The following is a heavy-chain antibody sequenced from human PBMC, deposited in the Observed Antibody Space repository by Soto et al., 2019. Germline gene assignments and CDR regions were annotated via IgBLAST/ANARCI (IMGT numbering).Heavy chain of an antibody. Sequence: GGSLRLSCAASGFTFDDYAMHWVRQAPGKGLEWVSGISWNSGSIGYADSVKGRFTISRDNAKNSLYLQMNSLRAGDTALYYCAKDTSEQWLAPEGAFDIWGQGTMVTVSS. V-gene: IGHV3-9*01. CDR1: GFTFDDYA. J-gene: IGHJ3*02. D-gene: IGHD6-19*01. CDR2: ISWNSGSI. CDR3: AKDTSEQWLAPEGAFDI.